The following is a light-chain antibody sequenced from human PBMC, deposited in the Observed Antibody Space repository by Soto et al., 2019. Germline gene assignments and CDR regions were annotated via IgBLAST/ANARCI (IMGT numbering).Light chain of an antibody. J-gene: IGKJ2*01. CDR3: QQYGGSLYT. CDR1: QSIYTK. Sequence: EIVLTQSPGTLSLSPGEGATLSCRASQSIYTKLAWYQKKSGQAPRLLIYDASTRAYGIPDRFSGSGSGTDFSLTISRLEPEDLAVYYCQQYGGSLYTFAQGTKLDIK. CDR2: DAS. V-gene: IGKV3-20*01.